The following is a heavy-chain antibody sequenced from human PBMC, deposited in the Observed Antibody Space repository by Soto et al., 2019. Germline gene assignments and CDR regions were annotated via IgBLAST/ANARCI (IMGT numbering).Heavy chain of an antibody. CDR3: AKSHTVLVKFDS. CDR1: GFTFSRYA. Sequence: EVQLLESGGGLIQPGGSLRLSCEGTGFTFSRYAMNWVRQVPGKGLEWVAGLSASGSRTFYAESVKGRFTISRDNSKNTVFLQMDSLRAEDAALYFCAKSHTVLVKFDSWGQGTLVTVSS. D-gene: IGHD3-3*01. V-gene: IGHV3-23*01. J-gene: IGHJ4*02. CDR2: LSASGSRT.